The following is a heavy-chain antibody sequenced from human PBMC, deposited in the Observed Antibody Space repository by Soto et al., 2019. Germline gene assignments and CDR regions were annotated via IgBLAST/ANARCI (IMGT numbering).Heavy chain of an antibody. CDR2: VHYSGST. Sequence: SETLSLTCTVSGGSISGSSYYWGWIRQPPGKGLECIGSVHYSGSTDYNPSLKSRVTISVDTSKNQFSLKLTSVTAADTSVYYCARTDIVTTNCFDPWGQGTLVTVSS. CDR3: ARTDIVTTNCFDP. J-gene: IGHJ5*02. V-gene: IGHV4-39*01. D-gene: IGHD5-12*01. CDR1: GGSISGSSYY.